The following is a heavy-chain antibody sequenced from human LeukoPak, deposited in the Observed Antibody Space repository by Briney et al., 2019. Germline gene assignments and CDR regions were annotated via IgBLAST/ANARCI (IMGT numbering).Heavy chain of an antibody. J-gene: IGHJ5*02. CDR1: GYTFTTFG. CDR3: ARTMTTLPTHGELDL. CDR2: VSAYNGNT. V-gene: IGHV1-18*01. Sequence: GASVKVSCKASGYTFTTFGLSWVRQAPGQGLEWMGWVSAYNGNTAYAQKFQGRVTMTTETSTSTVYMDLRSLRSDDTAVYYCARTMTTLPTHGELDLWGQGTQVTVSS. D-gene: IGHD4-17*01.